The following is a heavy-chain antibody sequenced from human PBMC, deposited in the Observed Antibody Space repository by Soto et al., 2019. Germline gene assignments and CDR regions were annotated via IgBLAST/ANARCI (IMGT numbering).Heavy chain of an antibody. CDR1: GYTFTSYA. CDR2: INTGNGNT. J-gene: IGHJ6*03. V-gene: IGHV1-3*04. Sequence: VSVEVSCKASGYTFTSYAMHWVRQAPGQRLEWMGWINTGNGNTKYSQKFQGRVTITRETSASTGYMELSSMRSEDTAVYYCARDPITMYYYYMDGWGKETRVT. CDR3: ARDPITMYYYYMDG. D-gene: IGHD3-10*01.